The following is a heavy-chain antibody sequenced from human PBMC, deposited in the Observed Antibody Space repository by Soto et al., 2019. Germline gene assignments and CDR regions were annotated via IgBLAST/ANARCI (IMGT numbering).Heavy chain of an antibody. V-gene: IGHV4-39*01. D-gene: IGHD3-16*01. CDR3: AKGAPYYYYYGMDV. CDR2: IYYSGST. CDR1: GDSISSSSHY. Sequence: QLQLQESGPGLVKPSETLSLTCTVSGDSISSSSHYWGLIRQPPGKGLEWIGSIYYSGSTYYNPSLKSRVTMSVDTSKNQFSLKLSSVTAADTAVYYCAKGAPYYYYYGMDVWGQRTTVTVSS. J-gene: IGHJ6*02.